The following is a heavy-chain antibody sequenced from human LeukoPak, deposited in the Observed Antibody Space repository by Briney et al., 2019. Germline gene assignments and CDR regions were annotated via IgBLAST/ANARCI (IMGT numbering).Heavy chain of an antibody. D-gene: IGHD5-18*01. V-gene: IGHV3-48*03. J-gene: IGHJ3*02. CDR2: ISSSGSTI. Sequence: GESLRLSCVASGFTFSSYEMNWVRQAPGKGLEWVSYISSSGSTIYYADSVKGRFTISRDNAKNSLYLQMNSLRAEDTAVYYCARPSYSYGQVVAISFDIWGQGTMVTVSS. CDR3: ARPSYSYGQVVAISFDI. CDR1: GFTFSSYE.